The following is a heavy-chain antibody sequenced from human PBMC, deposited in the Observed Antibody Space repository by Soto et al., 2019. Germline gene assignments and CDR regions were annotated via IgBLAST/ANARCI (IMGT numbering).Heavy chain of an antibody. CDR2: IDPSDSQT. CDR1: GYSFAGYC. J-gene: IGHJ4*02. CDR3: ARQIYGYHTGTTLPYYFDY. D-gene: IGHD4-4*01. V-gene: IGHV5-10-1*01. Sequence: GESLTISFNGAGYSFAGYCITWVRQMPGKGLEWMGRIDPSDSQTYYSPSFRGHVTISVTKSITTVFLQWNSLRASDTAMYYCARQIYGYHTGTTLPYYFDYCGQGTLGTVSS.